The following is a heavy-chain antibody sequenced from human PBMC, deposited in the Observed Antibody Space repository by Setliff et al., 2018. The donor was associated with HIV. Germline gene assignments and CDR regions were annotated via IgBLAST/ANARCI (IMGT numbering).Heavy chain of an antibody. CDR3: ARSPYCGGDCAIGLDY. CDR1: GGSISSGDYY. V-gene: IGHV4-30-4*08. J-gene: IGHJ4*02. CDR2: IYYSGST. Sequence: PSETLSLTCTVSGGSISSGDYYWSWIRQPPGKGLEWLGYIYYSGSTYYNPSLKSRVTISVDTSKNQFSLKLSSVTAADTAVYYCARSPYCGGDCAIGLDYWGQGTLVTVSS. D-gene: IGHD2-21*02.